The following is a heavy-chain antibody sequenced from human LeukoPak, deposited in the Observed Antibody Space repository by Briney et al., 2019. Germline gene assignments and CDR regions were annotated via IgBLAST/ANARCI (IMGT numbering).Heavy chain of an antibody. CDR1: GFTFSIYA. CDR3: AKDSFYDSSGYYSPDYFDY. Sequence: GGSLRLSCAASGFTFSIYAMSWVRQAPGKGLEWVSAISGSGGSTYYADSVKGRFTISRDNSKNTLYLQMNSLRAEDTAVYYCAKDSFYDSSGYYSPDYFDYWGQGTLVTVSS. D-gene: IGHD3-22*01. V-gene: IGHV3-23*01. J-gene: IGHJ4*02. CDR2: ISGSGGST.